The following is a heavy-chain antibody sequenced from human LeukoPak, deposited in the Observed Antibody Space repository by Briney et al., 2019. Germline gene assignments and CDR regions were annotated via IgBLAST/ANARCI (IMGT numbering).Heavy chain of an antibody. J-gene: IGHJ5*02. CDR3: ARGRGYSSGWYGTDL. Sequence: SGGSLRLSCAASGFIFSSYAMSWVRQAPGKGLEWVSVISCSGGTTYFADSVKGRFTISRDTSNNTLYLQMTRLRADDTAVYYCARGRGYSSGWYGTDLWGQGALVTVSS. CDR1: GFIFSSYA. V-gene: IGHV3-23*01. CDR2: ISCSGGTT. D-gene: IGHD6-13*01.